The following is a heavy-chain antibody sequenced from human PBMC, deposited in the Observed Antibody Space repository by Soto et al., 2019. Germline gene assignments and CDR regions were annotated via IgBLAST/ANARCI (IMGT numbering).Heavy chain of an antibody. CDR1: VSSMPSGCYY. J-gene: IGHJ6*02. D-gene: IGHD2-2*01. CDR3: ATLLGSHQHYYFGIDV. CDR2: IYYSGGT. V-gene: IGHV4-31*03. Sequence: SDTLSLTCTVSVSSMPSGCYYWSWIRHLPGKGLEWIGYIYYSGGTQFNPSLKSRVSMSVDTSKNQFSLRLSSVTAADTAVYYCATLLGSHQHYYFGIDVWGQGTTVT.